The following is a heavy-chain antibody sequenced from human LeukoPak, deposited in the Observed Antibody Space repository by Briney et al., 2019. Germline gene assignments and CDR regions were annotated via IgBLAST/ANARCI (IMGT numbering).Heavy chain of an antibody. V-gene: IGHV4-34*01. CDR2: INHSGST. Sequence: MASETLSLTCAVYGGSFSGYYWSWIRQPPGRGLEWIGEINHSGSTNYNPSLKSRVTISVDTSKNQFSLKLSSVTAADTAVYYCARGLEWELLFDYWGQGTLVTVSS. J-gene: IGHJ4*02. CDR3: ARGLEWELLFDY. CDR1: GGSFSGYY. D-gene: IGHD1-26*01.